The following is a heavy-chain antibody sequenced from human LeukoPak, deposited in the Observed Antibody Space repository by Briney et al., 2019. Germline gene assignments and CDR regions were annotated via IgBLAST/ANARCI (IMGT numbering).Heavy chain of an antibody. V-gene: IGHV4-38-2*01. J-gene: IGHJ4*02. CDR3: ARHYPPSHYFDY. CDR1: GYSMSNGYY. CDR2: LYYSGST. Sequence: TSETLSLTCAVSGYSMSNGYYWGWIRQPPGKGLEWIGSLYYSGSTYYNPSLKSRVTISVDTSKNQFSLKLSSVTAADTAVYYCARHYPPSHYFDYWGQGTLVTVSS. D-gene: IGHD3-10*01.